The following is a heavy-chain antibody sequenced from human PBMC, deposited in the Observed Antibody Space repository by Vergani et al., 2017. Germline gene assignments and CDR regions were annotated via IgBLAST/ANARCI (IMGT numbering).Heavy chain of an antibody. D-gene: IGHD3-10*01. CDR3: ARRSYGLDY. CDR1: GGSFSGYY. CDR2: INHRGST. Sequence: QVQLQQWGAGLLKPSETLSLTCAVYGGSFSGYYWSWIRQPPGKGLEWIGEINHRGSTNYNPSLKSRVTISVDTSTNQLSLKLSSVTAADTAVYCCARRSYGLDYWGQGTLVTVSS. V-gene: IGHV4-34*01. J-gene: IGHJ4*02.